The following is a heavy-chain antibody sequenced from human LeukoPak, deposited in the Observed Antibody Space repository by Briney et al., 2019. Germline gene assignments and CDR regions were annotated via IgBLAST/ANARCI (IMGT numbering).Heavy chain of an antibody. V-gene: IGHV3-66*01. CDR2: IYSGGST. J-gene: IGHJ4*02. Sequence: PGGSLRLSCAASGFTVSSNYMSWVRQAPGKGLEWVSVIYSGGSTYYADSVKGRFTISRDNSKNTLYLQMNSLRAEDTAVYYCAREGALTMIGSFDYWGQGTLVTVSS. CDR1: GFTVSSNY. CDR3: AREGALTMIGSFDY. D-gene: IGHD3-22*01.